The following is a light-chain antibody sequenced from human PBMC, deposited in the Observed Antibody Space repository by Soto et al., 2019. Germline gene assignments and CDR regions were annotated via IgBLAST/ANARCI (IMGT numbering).Light chain of an antibody. CDR2: AAS. J-gene: IGKJ2*01. V-gene: IGKV1-39*01. Sequence: DIQMTQSRSSLSASVGDRVTITCRASQGISSYLNWYQQKPGKAPKLLIYAASSLQSGVPSRFSGSGSGTDVTLTISSLQPEDFASYYCQQSYSTPYTFGQGTKLEIK. CDR3: QQSYSTPYT. CDR1: QGISSY.